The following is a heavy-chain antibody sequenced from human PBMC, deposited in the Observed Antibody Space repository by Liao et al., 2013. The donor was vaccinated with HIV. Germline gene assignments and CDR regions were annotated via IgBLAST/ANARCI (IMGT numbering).Heavy chain of an antibody. V-gene: IGHV4-4*07. Sequence: QVQLQESGPGLVIPSETLSLTCNVSGGSITNFYWSWVRQSADKRLEWIGRVYSSGSTNYNPSLKSRVSISVDSSTNRFSLLMTSVTAADTAVYYCARDRLGGIDIFGVVDYYYYMAVWGKGTTVSVSS. CDR3: ARDRLGGIDIFGVVDYYYYMAV. CDR1: GGSITNFY. CDR2: VYSSGST. J-gene: IGHJ6*03. D-gene: IGHD3-3*02.